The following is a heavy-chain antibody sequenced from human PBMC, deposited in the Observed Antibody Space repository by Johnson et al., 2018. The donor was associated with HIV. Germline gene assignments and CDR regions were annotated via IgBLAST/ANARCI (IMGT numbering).Heavy chain of an antibody. D-gene: IGHD7-27*01. CDR2: IWYDGSNK. J-gene: IGHJ3*02. CDR1: GFTFSSYG. V-gene: IGHV3-33*01. CDR3: ARDLLGMDDAFDI. Sequence: VQVVESGGGVVQPGRSLRLSCAASGFTFSSYGMHWVRQAPGKGLEWVAVIWYDGSNKYYADSVKGRFTISRDNSKNSLYLQMNSLRAEDTAVYYCARDLLGMDDAFDIWGQGTMVTVSS.